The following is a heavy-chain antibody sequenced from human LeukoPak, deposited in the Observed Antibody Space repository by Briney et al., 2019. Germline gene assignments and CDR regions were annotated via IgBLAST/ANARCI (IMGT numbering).Heavy chain of an antibody. J-gene: IGHJ4*02. CDR3: ARDRGQYCSGGSYYND. V-gene: IGHV3-48*01. Sequence: PGGSLRLSCAASGFTFSSYSMNWVRPAPGKGREWVSYISSSSSTIYYADSVKGRVTISRDNAKNSLYLQMNSMRAEDTAVYYCARDRGQYCSGGSYYNDWGQGTLVTVSS. D-gene: IGHD2-15*01. CDR1: GFTFSSYS. CDR2: ISSSSSTI.